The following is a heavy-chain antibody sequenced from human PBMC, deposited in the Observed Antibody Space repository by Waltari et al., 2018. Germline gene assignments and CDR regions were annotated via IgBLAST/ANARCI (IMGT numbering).Heavy chain of an antibody. CDR1: GFSLSTARMG. V-gene: IGHV2-26*01. CDR3: ARAGSYSISLYYFDY. Sequence: QVTLKESGPVLVKPTATLTLTCTVSGFSLSTARMGVSWIRQPPGKALEWLAHIFSNDEKSYSTSLKSRLTISKDTSKSQVVLTMTNMDPVDTATYYCARAGSYSISLYYFDYWGQGTLVTVSS. J-gene: IGHJ4*02. D-gene: IGHD1-26*01. CDR2: IFSNDEK.